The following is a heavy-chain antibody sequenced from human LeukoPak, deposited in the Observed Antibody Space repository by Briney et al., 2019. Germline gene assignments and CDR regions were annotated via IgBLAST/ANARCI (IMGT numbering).Heavy chain of an antibody. J-gene: IGHJ5*02. D-gene: IGHD2-15*01. Sequence: GGSLRLSCAASGFTFSDYYMTWVRQAPGKGLEWVSLIYSGGSTYYADSVKGRFTISRDNARNSLYLQMNTLRAEDTAVYSCARGADGVSSNSRGWFDPWGQGTLVTVSS. V-gene: IGHV3-69-1*01. CDR3: ARGADGVSSNSRGWFDP. CDR1: GFTFSDYY. CDR2: IYSGGST.